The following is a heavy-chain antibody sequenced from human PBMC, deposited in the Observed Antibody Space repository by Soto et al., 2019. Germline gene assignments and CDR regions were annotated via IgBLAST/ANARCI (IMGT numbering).Heavy chain of an antibody. CDR1: GGSMSSTDW. CDR3: ARVGGGDGDYDNL. Sequence: QVQLQESGPGLVKPSGTLSLTCDVSGGSMSSTDWWSWVRQPPGKGLEWIGEIYHSGSTNYNPSLKSRVTISVDKSKNQFSLKLSSVTAADTAVYYCARVGGGDGDYDNLWGQGTLVTVSS. CDR2: IYHSGST. V-gene: IGHV4-4*02. D-gene: IGHD2-21*02. J-gene: IGHJ4*02.